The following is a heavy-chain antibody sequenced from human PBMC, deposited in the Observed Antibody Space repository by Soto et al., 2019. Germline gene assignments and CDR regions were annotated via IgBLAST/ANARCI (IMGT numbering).Heavy chain of an antibody. Sequence: QVQLVESGGGVVQPGRSLRLSCAASGFTFRSYGMHWVRQAPAKGLEWVAVISYDGSNKYYADSVKGRFTISRDNSKNTLYLQMNRLRAEDTAVYYCAKGGVGSTSNAFDIWGQGTMVTVSS. V-gene: IGHV3-30*18. D-gene: IGHD1-26*01. J-gene: IGHJ3*02. CDR2: ISYDGSNK. CDR1: GFTFRSYG. CDR3: AKGGVGSTSNAFDI.